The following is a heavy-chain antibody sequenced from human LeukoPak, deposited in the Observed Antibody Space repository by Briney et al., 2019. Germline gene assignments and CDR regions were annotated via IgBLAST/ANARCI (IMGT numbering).Heavy chain of an antibody. Sequence: GGSLRLPCAASGFTFSGSAMHWVRQASGKGLEWVGRIRSKANSYATAYAASVKGRFTISRDDSKNTAYLQMNSLKTEDTAVYYCTTRIPQDAFDIWGQGTMVTVSS. J-gene: IGHJ3*02. CDR1: GFTFSGSA. CDR3: TTRIPQDAFDI. CDR2: IRSKANSYAT. V-gene: IGHV3-73*01.